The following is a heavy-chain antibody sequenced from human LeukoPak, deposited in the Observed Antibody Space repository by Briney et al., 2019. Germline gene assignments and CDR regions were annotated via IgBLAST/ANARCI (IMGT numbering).Heavy chain of an antibody. Sequence: PSETLSLTCTVSGGSISSYYWSWIRQPPGKGLEWIGYIYYSGSTNYNPSLKSRVTISVDTSKNQFFLKLSSVTAADTAVYYCAREGDPDGYITYFDYWGQGTLVTVSS. CDR1: GGSISSYY. CDR2: IYYSGST. J-gene: IGHJ4*02. CDR3: AREGDPDGYITYFDY. V-gene: IGHV4-59*01. D-gene: IGHD5-24*01.